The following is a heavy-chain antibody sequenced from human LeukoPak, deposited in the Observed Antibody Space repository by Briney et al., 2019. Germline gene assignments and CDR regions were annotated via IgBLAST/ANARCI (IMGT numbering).Heavy chain of an antibody. V-gene: IGHV4-59*08. J-gene: IGHJ4*02. CDR1: GGSISSYY. Sequence: PSETLSLTCTVSGGSISSYYWSWIRQPPGKGLEWIAYIYYSGSTSYNPSLKSRVTISVDTSKNQFSLRLSSVTAADTAVYYCARRARWAQDFDYWGQGTLVTVSS. D-gene: IGHD5-24*01. CDR2: IYYSGST. CDR3: ARRARWAQDFDY.